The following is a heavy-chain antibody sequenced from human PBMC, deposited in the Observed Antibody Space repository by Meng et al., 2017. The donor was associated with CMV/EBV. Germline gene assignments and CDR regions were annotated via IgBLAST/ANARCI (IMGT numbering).Heavy chain of an antibody. CDR2: INHSGST. J-gene: IGHJ6*02. Sequence: SETLSLTCAVYGGSFSGYYWSWIRQPPGKGLEWIGEINHSGSTNYNPSLKSRVTISVDTSKNQSSLKLSSVTAADTAVYYCARGMSGRYGYYYYYYGMDVWGQGTTVTVSS. CDR3: ARGMSGRYGYYYYYYGMDV. V-gene: IGHV4-34*01. CDR1: GGSFSGYY. D-gene: IGHD3-3*01.